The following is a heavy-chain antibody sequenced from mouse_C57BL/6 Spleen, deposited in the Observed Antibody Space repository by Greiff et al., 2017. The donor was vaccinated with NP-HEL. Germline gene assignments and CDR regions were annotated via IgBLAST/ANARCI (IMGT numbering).Heavy chain of an antibody. J-gene: IGHJ4*01. V-gene: IGHV5-16*01. CDR1: GFTFSDYY. Sequence: EVMLVESEGGLVQPGSSMKLSCTASGFTFSDYYMAWVRQVPEKGLEWVANINYDGSSTYYLDSLKSRFIISRDNAKNILYLQMSSLKSEDTATYYCARELSYYAMDYWGQGTSVTVSS. CDR3: ARELSYYAMDY. CDR2: INYDGSST.